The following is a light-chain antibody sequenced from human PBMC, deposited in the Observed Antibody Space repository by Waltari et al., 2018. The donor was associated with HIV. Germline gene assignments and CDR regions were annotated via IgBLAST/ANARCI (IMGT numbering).Light chain of an antibody. Sequence: DVVVTQSPLSLVVTLGQPASISCRSSQSLVYSDGNIYLNWFQQRPGQSPRRLIYKVSNRDSGVPDRFTDFTLTISRVEAEDVGVYYCMQGTHWPSTFGQGTWVEI. J-gene: IGKJ1*01. V-gene: IGKV2-30*01. CDR2: KVS. CDR3: MQGTHWPST. CDR1: QSLVYSDGNIY.